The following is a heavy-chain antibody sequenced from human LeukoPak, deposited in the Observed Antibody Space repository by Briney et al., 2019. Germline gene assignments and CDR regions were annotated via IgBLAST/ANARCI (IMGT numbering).Heavy chain of an antibody. Sequence: GGSLGLSCAASGFTFSSYGMHWVRQAPGKGLEWVAVISYDGSSKYYADSVKGRFTISRDNSKNTLYLQMNSLRAEDTAVYYCAKEDSGSYYSFDYWGQGTLVTVSS. CDR1: GFTFSSYG. D-gene: IGHD1-26*01. J-gene: IGHJ4*02. CDR2: ISYDGSSK. V-gene: IGHV3-30*18. CDR3: AKEDSGSYYSFDY.